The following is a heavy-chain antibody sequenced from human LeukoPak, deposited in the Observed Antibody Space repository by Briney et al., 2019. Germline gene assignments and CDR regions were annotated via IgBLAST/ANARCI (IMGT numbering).Heavy chain of an antibody. CDR2: IYHSGSS. V-gene: IGHV4-59*01. J-gene: IGHJ4*02. Sequence: SETLSLTCAVYGGSFSGYYWNWIRQPPGKGLEWIGSIYHSGSSIYNPSLKSRVTISGDASKNQFSLKLSSVTSADTAVYYCARDRELGFWGQGTLVTVSS. CDR1: GGSFSGYY. D-gene: IGHD1-26*01. CDR3: ARDRELGF.